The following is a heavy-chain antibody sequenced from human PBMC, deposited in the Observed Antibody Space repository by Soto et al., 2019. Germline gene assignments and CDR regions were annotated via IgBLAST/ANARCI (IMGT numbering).Heavy chain of an antibody. D-gene: IGHD6-19*01. Sequence: SETLSLTCTLSCGSITNYYWTWIRQAPGKGLEWIGDIHYSGSANNNPSLKSRLTISVDKSRNQFSLNLKSVTAADTAVYFCARGAGTVTAGGVAFDSWGQGILVTVSS. CDR3: ARGAGTVTAGGVAFDS. CDR1: CGSITNYY. J-gene: IGHJ5*01. CDR2: IHYSGSA. V-gene: IGHV4-59*01.